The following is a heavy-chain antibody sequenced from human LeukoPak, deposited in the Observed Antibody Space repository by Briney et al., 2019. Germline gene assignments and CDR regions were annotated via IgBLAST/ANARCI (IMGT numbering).Heavy chain of an antibody. J-gene: IGHJ4*02. CDR3: ARHVVRGAEIDY. CDR2: IYYSGST. D-gene: IGHD3-10*01. Sequence: PSETLSLTCTVSGGSISSTSYYWGWIRQPPGKGLEWIVSIYYSGSTYYKPSLRGRVTISVDTSKNQFSLKLSSVTAADTAVYFCARHVVRGAEIDYWGQGSLVTVSS. V-gene: IGHV4-39*01. CDR1: GGSISSTSYY.